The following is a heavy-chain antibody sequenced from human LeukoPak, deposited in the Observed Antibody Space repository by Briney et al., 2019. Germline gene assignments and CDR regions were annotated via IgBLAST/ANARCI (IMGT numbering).Heavy chain of an antibody. CDR2: ISTGGGT. J-gene: IGHJ4*02. CDR3: ARVKGDYCVDY. D-gene: IGHD4-17*01. CDR1: GFSVSNYY. Sequence: GGSLRLSCVASGFSVSNYYMSWVRQAPGKGLEWVSVISTGGGTSYTDSVKGRFTLSRDNSKNTLFLQMNSLRAEDTAVYYCARVKGDYCVDYWGQGTVVTVSS. V-gene: IGHV3-66*01.